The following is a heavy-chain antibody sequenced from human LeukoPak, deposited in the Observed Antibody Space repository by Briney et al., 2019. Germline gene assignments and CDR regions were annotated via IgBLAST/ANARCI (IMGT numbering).Heavy chain of an antibody. CDR2: IYSGGST. J-gene: IGHJ6*02. V-gene: IGHV3-53*04. CDR3: ARDLGPDYGDGGDYYYGMDV. CDR1: GFTVSSNY. Sequence: GGSLRLSCAASGFTVSSNYMSWVRQAPGKGLEWVSVIYSGGSTYYADSVKGRFTLSRHNSKNTLYLQMNSLRAGDTAVYYCARDLGPDYGDGGDYYYGMDVWGQGTTVTVSS. D-gene: IGHD4-17*01.